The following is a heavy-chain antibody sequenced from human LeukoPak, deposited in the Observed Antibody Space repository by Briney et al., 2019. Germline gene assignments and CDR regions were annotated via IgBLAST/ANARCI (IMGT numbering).Heavy chain of an antibody. J-gene: IGHJ5*02. CDR1: GFTFSSYS. CDR3: ARGTLLSGWFRSNWFDP. CDR2: ISSSSSYI. D-gene: IGHD6-19*01. Sequence: GGSLRLSCAASGFTFSSYSMNWVRQAPGKGLEWLSYISSSSSYIYYADSVKGRFTISRDNAKNSLYLQMNSLRAEDTAVYYCARGTLLSGWFRSNWFDPWGQGTLVTVSS. V-gene: IGHV3-21*01.